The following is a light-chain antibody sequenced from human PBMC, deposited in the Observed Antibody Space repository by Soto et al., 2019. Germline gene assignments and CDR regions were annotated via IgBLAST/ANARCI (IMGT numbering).Light chain of an antibody. CDR2: DAS. J-gene: IGKJ1*01. V-gene: IGKV1-5*01. CDR3: QQFFNYPRT. Sequence: DIQMTQSPSTLSASVGDRVTITCRASQSINDWLAWYQQKPRKAPKLLIYDASNLESGVPSRFSGSGFGTEFTLTISSLQPDDFATYYCQQFFNYPRTFGQGTKVEIK. CDR1: QSINDW.